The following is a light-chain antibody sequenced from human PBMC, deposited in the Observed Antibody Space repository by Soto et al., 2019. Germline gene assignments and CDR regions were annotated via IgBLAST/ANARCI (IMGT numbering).Light chain of an antibody. CDR1: SSDIGSFNL. CDR3: CCFAGSNTYI. Sequence: QSVLTQPASLSGSPGQSITISCTGTSSDIGSFNLVSWYQQFPGEVPKLILYESYKRPSGISTRFSGSRSDNTASLTISGLQAEDEAEYYCCCFAGSNTYIFGGGTKLTVL. J-gene: IGLJ2*01. CDR2: ESY. V-gene: IGLV2-23*01.